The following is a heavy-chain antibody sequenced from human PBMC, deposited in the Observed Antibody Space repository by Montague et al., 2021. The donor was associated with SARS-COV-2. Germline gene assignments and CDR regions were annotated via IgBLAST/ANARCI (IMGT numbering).Heavy chain of an antibody. CDR2: SGST. D-gene: IGHD2-8*01. CDR3: ARAKGFIVRMVYAMGAFDI. V-gene: IGHV4-31*02. Sequence: SGSTYYNPSLKSRVTISVDTSKNQFSLKLSSVTVEDTVVYYCARAKGFIVRMVYAMGAFDIGGQWRMVT. J-gene: IGHJ3*02.